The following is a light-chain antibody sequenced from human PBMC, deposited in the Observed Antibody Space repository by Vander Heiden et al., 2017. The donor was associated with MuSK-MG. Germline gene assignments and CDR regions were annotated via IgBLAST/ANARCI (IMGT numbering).Light chain of an antibody. CDR3: RQALQTLFT. Sequence: DIVMTQSPLSLPVTPGEPASISCRSSQSLLHSNGYNYLDRYLQKPGQSPQLLIYLGSNRASGVPDRFSGSGSGTDFTLKISRVEAEDVGVYYCRQALQTLFTFGPGTKVDIK. J-gene: IGKJ3*01. V-gene: IGKV2-28*01. CDR1: QSLLHSNGYNY. CDR2: LGS.